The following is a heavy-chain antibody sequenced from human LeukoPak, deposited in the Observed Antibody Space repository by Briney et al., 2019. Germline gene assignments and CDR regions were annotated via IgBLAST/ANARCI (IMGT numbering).Heavy chain of an antibody. CDR1: GYTFTSYG. D-gene: IGHD3-10*01. CDR3: ARGLLSPGPLWFGESTHAFDI. CDR2: ISAYNGNT. Sequence: ASVKVSCKASGYTFTSYGISWVRQAPGQGLEWMGWISAYNGNTNYAQKLQGRVTMTTDTSTSTAYMELRSLRSDDTAVYYCARGLLSPGPLWFGESTHAFDIWGQGTMVTVSS. J-gene: IGHJ3*02. V-gene: IGHV1-18*01.